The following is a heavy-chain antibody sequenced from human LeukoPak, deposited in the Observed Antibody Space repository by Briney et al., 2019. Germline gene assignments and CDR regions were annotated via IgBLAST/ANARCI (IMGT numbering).Heavy chain of an antibody. Sequence: GGSLRLSCAASGFTFSGYWMHWVRQAQGKGLVWVSRINSEGISTSYADSVKGRFTISRDNAKNTLYLQMNSLRAEDTAVYYCARGSSTSCYDWGQGTLVTVSS. V-gene: IGHV3-74*01. D-gene: IGHD2-2*01. J-gene: IGHJ4*02. CDR1: GFTFSGYW. CDR3: ARGSSTSCYD. CDR2: INSEGIST.